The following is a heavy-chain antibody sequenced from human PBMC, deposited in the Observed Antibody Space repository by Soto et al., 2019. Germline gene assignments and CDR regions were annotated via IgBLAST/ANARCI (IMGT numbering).Heavy chain of an antibody. D-gene: IGHD3-22*01. CDR1: GFSLSTSGVG. CDR3: AHGSSPSQDSSGYYYQKYYYYGMDV. Sequence: VSGPTLVNPTQTLTLTCTFSGFSLSTSGVGVGWIRQPPGKALEWLALIYWDDDKRYSPSLKSRLTITKDTSKNQVVLTMTNMDPVDTATYYCAHGSSPSQDSSGYYYQKYYYYGMDVWGQGTTVTVSS. CDR2: IYWDDDK. J-gene: IGHJ6*02. V-gene: IGHV2-5*02.